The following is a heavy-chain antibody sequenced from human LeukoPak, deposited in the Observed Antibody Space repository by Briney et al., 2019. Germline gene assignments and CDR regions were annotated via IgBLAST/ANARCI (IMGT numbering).Heavy chain of an antibody. Sequence: PSETLSLTCTVSGGSISSSSYYWGWLRQPPGKGLEWIGSIYYSGSTYYNPSLKSRVTISVDTSKNQFSLKLSSVTAADTAVYYCARHGLYGGLPDCWGQGTLVTVSS. CDR3: ARHGLYGGLPDC. V-gene: IGHV4-39*01. CDR2: IYYSGST. J-gene: IGHJ4*02. CDR1: GGSISSSSYY. D-gene: IGHD4/OR15-4a*01.